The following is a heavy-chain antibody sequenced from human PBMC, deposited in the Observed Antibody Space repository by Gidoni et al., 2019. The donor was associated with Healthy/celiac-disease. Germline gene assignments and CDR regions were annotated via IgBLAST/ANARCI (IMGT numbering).Heavy chain of an antibody. D-gene: IGHD5-12*01. CDR3: ARPDEGYSGYDFVGPKMTGDWYFDL. V-gene: IGHV4-39*01. CDR2: IYYSGST. Sequence: QLQLQESGPGLVKPSETLSLTCTVSGGSISSSSYYWGWIRQPPGKGLEWIGSIYYSGSTYYNPSLKSRVTISVDTSKNQFSLKLSSVTAADTAVYYCARPDEGYSGYDFVGPKMTGDWYFDLWGRGTLVTVSS. CDR1: GGSISSSSYY. J-gene: IGHJ2*01.